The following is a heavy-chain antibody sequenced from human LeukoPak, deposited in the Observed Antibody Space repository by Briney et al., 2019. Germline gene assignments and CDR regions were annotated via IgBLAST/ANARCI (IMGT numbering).Heavy chain of an antibody. J-gene: IGHJ4*02. V-gene: IGHV3-48*01. Sequence: GGSLRLSCVASGFSISTYAMSWVRQAPGRGLEWISYIGPGGDIYYADSVTGRFTVSRDTAKNSLYLQMNGLRVEDTAVYYCARRFDSWGQGTLVTVSS. CDR2: IGPGGDI. CDR1: GFSISTYA. CDR3: ARRFDS.